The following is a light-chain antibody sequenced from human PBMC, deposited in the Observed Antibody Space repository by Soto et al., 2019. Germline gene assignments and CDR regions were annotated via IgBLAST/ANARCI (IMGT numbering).Light chain of an antibody. J-gene: IGKJ5*01. Sequence: EIVLTQSPGTLSLSPGERATLSCRASQSVSSSYLAWYQQKPGQAPRLLIYGASSRATGIPDRFSGSGSGTDFTLTISRLEPEDFAVYYCQQYGSSPPITFRPGTRLEIK. CDR1: QSVSSSY. V-gene: IGKV3-20*01. CDR2: GAS. CDR3: QQYGSSPPIT.